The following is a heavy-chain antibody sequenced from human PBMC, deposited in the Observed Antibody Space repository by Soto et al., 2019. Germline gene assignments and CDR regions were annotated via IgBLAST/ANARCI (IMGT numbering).Heavy chain of an antibody. D-gene: IGHD2-21*02. J-gene: IGHJ4*02. Sequence: QVQLQESGPGLVKPSQTLSLTCTVSGGSISSGGYYWGWIRQHPGKGLEWIGYIYYSGSTYYNPSLKSRVTISVDTSKNQFSLKLSSVTAADTAVYYCARTIRGDHPALDYWGQGTLVTVSS. CDR1: GGSISSGGYY. CDR2: IYYSGST. V-gene: IGHV4-31*03. CDR3: ARTIRGDHPALDY.